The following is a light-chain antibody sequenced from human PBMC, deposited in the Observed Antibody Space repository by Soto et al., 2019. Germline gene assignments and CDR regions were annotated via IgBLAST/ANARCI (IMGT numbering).Light chain of an antibody. J-gene: IGLJ1*01. CDR3: SSYAGSNTHYV. CDR1: SSDVGGYNY. CDR2: EVS. V-gene: IGLV2-8*01. Sequence: QAVVTQPPSASGSPGQSVTISCTGTSSDVGGYNYVSWYQQHPGKAPKLMIYEVSKRPSGVPDRFSGSKSGNTASLTVSGLQAEDEADYYCSSYAGSNTHYVFGTGTKLTVL.